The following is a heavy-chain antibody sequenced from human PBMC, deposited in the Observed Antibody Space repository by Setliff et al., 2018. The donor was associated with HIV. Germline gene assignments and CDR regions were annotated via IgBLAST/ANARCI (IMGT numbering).Heavy chain of an antibody. CDR1: GGAFSGYY. V-gene: IGHV4-34*01. CDR3: TRAQIAAPRPFDY. Sequence: PSETLSLTCAVYGGAFSGYYWTWIRQSPGRGLEWIGEVNHKGVANYSPSLMRRATISADTSKNQFSLRLSSVTAAGTALYFCTRAQIAAPRPFDYWGQGTLVTVSS. J-gene: IGHJ4*02. CDR2: VNHKGVA. D-gene: IGHD2-21*01.